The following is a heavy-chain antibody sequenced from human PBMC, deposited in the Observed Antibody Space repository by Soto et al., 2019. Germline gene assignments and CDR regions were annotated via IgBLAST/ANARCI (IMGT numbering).Heavy chain of an antibody. Sequence: SEPLSLPYTVSGGSISSGGYYWSWNRKHPGKGLEWIGYIYYSGSTYYNPSLKSRVTISVDTSKNQFSLKLSSVTAADTAVYYCARGSEGYCSGGSCYEWFDPWGQGTLVTVSS. J-gene: IGHJ5*02. CDR3: ARGSEGYCSGGSCYEWFDP. D-gene: IGHD2-15*01. CDR1: GGSISSGGYY. V-gene: IGHV4-30-4*08. CDR2: IYYSGST.